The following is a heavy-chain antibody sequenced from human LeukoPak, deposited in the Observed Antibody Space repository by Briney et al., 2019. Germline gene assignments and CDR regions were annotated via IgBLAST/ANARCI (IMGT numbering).Heavy chain of an antibody. Sequence: GTLSLTCAVSGGSISSSNWWSWVRQAPGKGLEWVANIKQDGSDKYYVDSVKGRFTISRDNAKNSLYLQMNSLRAEDTAVYYCASPSVRTAHAFDFWGQGTMVTVSS. J-gene: IGHJ3*01. CDR2: IKQDGSDK. CDR3: ASPSVRTAHAFDF. V-gene: IGHV3-7*01. CDR1: GGSISSSNW. D-gene: IGHD6-19*01.